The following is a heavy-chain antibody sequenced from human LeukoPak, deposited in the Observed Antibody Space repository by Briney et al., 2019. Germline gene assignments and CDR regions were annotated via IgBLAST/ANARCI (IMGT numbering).Heavy chain of an antibody. CDR1: GFAFSSYA. D-gene: IGHD6-19*01. J-gene: IGHJ5*02. CDR2: ISGSGGGT. Sequence: GGSLRLSCAGSGFAFSSYAMSWVRQAPGKGLEWVSAISGSGGGTYYADSVKGRFTVSRDNAKNSLYLQMNSLRAEDTAVYYCATDQELEWLVPNWFDPWGQPSLVTVSS. CDR3: ATDQELEWLVPNWFDP. V-gene: IGHV3-23*01.